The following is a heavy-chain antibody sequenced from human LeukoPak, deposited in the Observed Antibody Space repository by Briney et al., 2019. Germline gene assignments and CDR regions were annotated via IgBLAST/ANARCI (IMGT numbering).Heavy chain of an antibody. CDR1: GGSISSYY. CDR3: ARGDNSGYVY. J-gene: IGHJ4*02. D-gene: IGHD5-12*01. V-gene: IGHV4-34*01. CDR2: INHSGST. Sequence: SETLSLTCTVSGGSISSYYWSWIRQPPGKGLEWIGEINHSGSTNYNPSLKSRITISVDTSKNQFSLKVSSVTAADTAVYYCARGDNSGYVYWGQGILVTVSS.